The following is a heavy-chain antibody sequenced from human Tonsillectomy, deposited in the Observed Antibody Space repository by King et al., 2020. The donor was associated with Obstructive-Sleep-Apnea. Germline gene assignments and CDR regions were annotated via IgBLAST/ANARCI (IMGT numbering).Heavy chain of an antibody. J-gene: IGHJ5*02. Sequence: TLKESGPVLVKPTETLTLTCTVSGFSLSDGRMGVSWIRQPPGNALEWLAHIFSNDKKSYCTSLKSRLTISRDTSKSQVVLTMTNMDPVDTATYYCARVQRSSGWYPWGQGTLVTVSS. CDR1: GFSLSDGRMG. D-gene: IGHD6-19*01. CDR3: ARVQRSSGWYP. CDR2: IFSNDKK. V-gene: IGHV2-26*01.